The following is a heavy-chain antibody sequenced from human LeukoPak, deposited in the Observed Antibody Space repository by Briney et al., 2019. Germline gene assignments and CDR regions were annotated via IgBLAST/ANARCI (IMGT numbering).Heavy chain of an antibody. D-gene: IGHD3-10*01. CDR2: ISSNGGST. J-gene: IGHJ4*02. Sequence: GGSLRLSCAASGFTFSSYAMHWVRQAPGRGLEYVSAISSNGGSTYYANSVKGRFTISRDNSKNTLYLQMGSLRAEDMAVYYCARDNGRMVRGVIIADYWGQGTLVTVSS. V-gene: IGHV3-64*01. CDR1: GFTFSSYA. CDR3: ARDNGRMVRGVIIADY.